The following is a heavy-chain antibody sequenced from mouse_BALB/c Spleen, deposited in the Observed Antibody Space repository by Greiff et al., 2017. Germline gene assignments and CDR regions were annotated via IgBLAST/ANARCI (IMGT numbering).Heavy chain of an antibody. Sequence: QVQLQQSGAELMKPGASVKISCKATGYTFSSYWIEWVKQRPGHGLEWIGEILPGSGSTNYNEKFKGKATFTADTSSNTAYMELARLTSEDSAIYYCARADYGNYDAMDYWGQGTSVTVSS. D-gene: IGHD2-1*01. J-gene: IGHJ4*01. CDR1: GYTFSSYW. CDR2: ILPGSGST. CDR3: ARADYGNYDAMDY. V-gene: IGHV1-9*01.